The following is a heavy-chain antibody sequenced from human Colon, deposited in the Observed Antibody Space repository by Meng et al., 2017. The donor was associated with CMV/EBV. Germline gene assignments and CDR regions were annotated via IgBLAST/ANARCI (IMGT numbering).Heavy chain of an antibody. V-gene: IGHV1-2*02. J-gene: IGHJ4*02. Sequence: QVQLMQSGAGVKEPGASVKVSCKTSGYTFSDYYMHWVRQAPGQGLEWMGWIRSDGSATNYAQKFRGRVTMTRDASASTAYMELSGLTSDDTAVYFCVRSSGWSLFDYWGPGALVTVSS. CDR2: IRSDGSAT. D-gene: IGHD6-19*01. CDR1: GYTFSDYY. CDR3: VRSSGWSLFDY.